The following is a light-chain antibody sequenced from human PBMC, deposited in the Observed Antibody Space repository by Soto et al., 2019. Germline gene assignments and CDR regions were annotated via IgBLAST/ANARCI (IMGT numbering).Light chain of an antibody. J-gene: IGKJ3*01. CDR3: QQLNSYPL. V-gene: IGKV1-9*01. Sequence: IQLTQSPSSLSASVGDRVTITCRASQGISSYLAWYQQKPGKAPKLLIYAASTLQSGVPSRFSGSGSGTDFTLTISSLQPEDSATYYCQQLNSYPLFGPGTKVDIK. CDR1: QGISSY. CDR2: AAS.